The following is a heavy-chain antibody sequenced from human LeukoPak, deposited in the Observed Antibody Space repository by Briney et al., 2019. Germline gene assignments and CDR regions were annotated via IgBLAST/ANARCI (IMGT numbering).Heavy chain of an antibody. J-gene: IGHJ4*02. CDR3: AGDDSSGYFFDF. CDR2: ISSSSSII. D-gene: IGHD3-22*01. V-gene: IGHV3-48*01. Sequence: GGSLRLSCGASGFTFNSYNMNWVRQAPGMGLEWVSYISSSSSIIYYTDSVKGRFTISRDNAKNSLYLQMNSLRAEDTAMYFCAGDDSSGYFFDFWGQGTLVTVSS. CDR1: GFTFNSYN.